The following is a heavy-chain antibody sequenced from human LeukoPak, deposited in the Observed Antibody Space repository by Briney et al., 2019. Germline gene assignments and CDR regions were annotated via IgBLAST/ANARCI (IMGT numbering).Heavy chain of an antibody. J-gene: IGHJ4*02. D-gene: IGHD3-16*01. CDR1: GGTFGSYG. Sequence: ASVKVSCKISGGTFGSYGISWVRQAPGQGLEWMGRTIPIRGMTNYAQKFQGRVTITADTSTSTPYMELSSLTSEGTAVYFCARGPYDGTFYFDSWGQGTLVIVSS. V-gene: IGHV1-69*04. CDR3: ARGPYDGTFYFDS. CDR2: TIPIRGMT.